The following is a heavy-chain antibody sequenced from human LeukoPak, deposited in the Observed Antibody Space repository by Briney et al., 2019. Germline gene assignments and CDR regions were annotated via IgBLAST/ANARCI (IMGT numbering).Heavy chain of an antibody. V-gene: IGHV3-21*01. CDR3: ARVYGGYADYGMDV. D-gene: IGHD5-12*01. Sequence: GGSLRLSCAASGFTFSSYNMNWVRQAPGKGLEWVSSISTSSDYIYYADSVKGRFTISRDNAKNSLYLQMNSLRAEDTAVYYCARVYGGYADYGMDVWGQGTTVTVSS. J-gene: IGHJ6*02. CDR1: GFTFSSYN. CDR2: ISTSSDYI.